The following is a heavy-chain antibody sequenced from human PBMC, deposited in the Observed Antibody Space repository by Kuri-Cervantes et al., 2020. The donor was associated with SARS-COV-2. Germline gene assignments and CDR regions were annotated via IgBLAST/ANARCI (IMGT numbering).Heavy chain of an antibody. CDR1: GGSFSGYY. V-gene: IGHV4-34*01. CDR3: ARGGFWYGAGYFDY. J-gene: IGHJ4*02. CDR2: INHSEST. Sequence: ESLKISCAVYGGSFSGYYWSWIRQPPGKGLEWIGEINHSESTNYNPSLKSRVTISVDTSKNQFSLKLSSVTAADTAVYYCARGGFWYGAGYFDYWGQGTLVTVSS. D-gene: IGHD4-17*01.